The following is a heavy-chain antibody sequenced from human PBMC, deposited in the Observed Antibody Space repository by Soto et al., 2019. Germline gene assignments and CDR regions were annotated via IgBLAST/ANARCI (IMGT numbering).Heavy chain of an antibody. CDR1: GYSFSTSW. Sequence: PWESLKISCKGSGYSFSTSWLGRVRQMSGKGLEWMGTIYPSDSDTRYSPSFQGQVIISADKSTSTAYLQWRSLKASDTAMYYCATRAEYYDFWSGYYGAWGQGTMVTVS. J-gene: IGHJ5*02. D-gene: IGHD3-3*01. V-gene: IGHV5-51*01. CDR2: IYPSDSDT. CDR3: ATRAEYYDFWSGYYGA.